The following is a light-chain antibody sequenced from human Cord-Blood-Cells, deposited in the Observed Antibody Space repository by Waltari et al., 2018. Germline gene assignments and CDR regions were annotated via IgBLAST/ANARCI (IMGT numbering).Light chain of an antibody. V-gene: IGKV3-11*01. J-gene: IGKJ5*01. CDR2: DAS. CDR1: QSVSSY. CDR3: QQRSNFIT. Sequence: EIVLTQSPATLSLSPGERATLACRASQSVSSYLAWYQQKPGQAPRLLIYDASNRATGIPARFSGSGSGTDFTRTISSLEPEDFAVYYCQQRSNFITFGQGTRLEIK.